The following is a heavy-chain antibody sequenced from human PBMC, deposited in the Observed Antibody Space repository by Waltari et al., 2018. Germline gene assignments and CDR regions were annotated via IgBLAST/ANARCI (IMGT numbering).Heavy chain of an antibody. Sequence: EVQLVESGGGLVQPGGSLRLSCAASGFTFSSYAMHWVRPAPGKGLEYVSAISSNGGSTYYANSVKGRFTISRDNSKNTLYLQMGSLRAEDMAVYYCARALYSGYDFYAFDIWGQGTMVTVSS. D-gene: IGHD5-12*01. CDR1: GFTFSSYA. J-gene: IGHJ3*02. CDR2: ISSNGGST. CDR3: ARALYSGYDFYAFDI. V-gene: IGHV3-64*01.